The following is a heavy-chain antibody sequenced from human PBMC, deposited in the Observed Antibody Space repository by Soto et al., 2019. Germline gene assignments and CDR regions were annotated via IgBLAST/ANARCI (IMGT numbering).Heavy chain of an antibody. CDR1: GYTFTSYG. V-gene: IGHV1-18*04. J-gene: IGHJ4*02. D-gene: IGHD3-22*01. CDR2: ISAYNGNT. CDR3: ARGVDYYDSSGLGY. Sequence: ASVKVSCKASGYTFTSYGISWVRQAPGQGLEWMGWISAYNGNTNYAQKLQGRVTMTTDTSTSTAYMGLRSLRSDDTAVYYCARGVDYYDSSGLGYWGQGTLVTVSS.